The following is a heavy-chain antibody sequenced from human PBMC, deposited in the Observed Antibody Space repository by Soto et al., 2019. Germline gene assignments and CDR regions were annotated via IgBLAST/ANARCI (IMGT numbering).Heavy chain of an antibody. J-gene: IGHJ4*02. CDR2: IYHSGST. CDR1: GGSISSSNW. D-gene: IGHD1-26*01. V-gene: IGHV4-4*02. Sequence: QVQLQESGPGLVKPSGTLSLTCAVSGGSISSSNWWSWVRQPPGKGLEWIGEIYHSGSTNYNPSLKSRVTISVDKSMNQFSLKLSSVTAADTAVYYCARVAIVGATLSHFDYWGQGTLVTVSS. CDR3: ARVAIVGATLSHFDY.